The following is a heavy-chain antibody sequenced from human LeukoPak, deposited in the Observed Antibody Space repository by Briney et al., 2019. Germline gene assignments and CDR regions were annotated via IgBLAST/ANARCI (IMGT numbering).Heavy chain of an antibody. D-gene: IGHD2-2*02. CDR3: ARDQRLVGHTLGYFDY. V-gene: IGHV3-30-3*01. J-gene: IGHJ4*02. Sequence: GGSLRLSCAASGFTFSSYAMHWVRQAPGKGLEWVAVISYDGSNKYYADSVKDRFTISRDNSKNTLYLQMNSLRAEDTAVYYCARDQRLVGHTLGYFDYWGQGTLVTVSS. CDR1: GFTFSSYA. CDR2: ISYDGSNK.